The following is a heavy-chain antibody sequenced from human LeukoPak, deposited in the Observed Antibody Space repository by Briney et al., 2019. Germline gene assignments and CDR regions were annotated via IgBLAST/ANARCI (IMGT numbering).Heavy chain of an antibody. J-gene: IGHJ4*02. CDR1: GYTFTGYY. V-gene: IGHV1-2*02. Sequence: ASVKVSCKASGYTFTGYYIHWVRQAPGQGLEWMGWINPNIGGTNYAQQFQGRVTMTRDTSISTAYMELSRLRSDDTAVYYCTRSTSAYWSNFDYWGQGTLVTVSS. CDR2: INPNIGGT. D-gene: IGHD2-21*01. CDR3: TRSTSAYWSNFDY.